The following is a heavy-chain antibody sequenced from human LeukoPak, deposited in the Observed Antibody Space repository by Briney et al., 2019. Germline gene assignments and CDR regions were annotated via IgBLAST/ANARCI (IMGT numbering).Heavy chain of an antibody. D-gene: IGHD4-11*01. J-gene: IGHJ3*02. CDR2: IIPIFGIA. V-gene: IGHV1-69*04. CDR3: AREMTVTHDAFDI. Sequence: AASVKVSCKASGGTFSSYALSWVRQAPGQGLEWMGRIIPIFGIADYAQKFQGRVTITADKSSRTAYMELSSLRSDYTAVFYCAREMTVTHDAFDIWGQGALVTVSS. CDR1: GGTFSSYA.